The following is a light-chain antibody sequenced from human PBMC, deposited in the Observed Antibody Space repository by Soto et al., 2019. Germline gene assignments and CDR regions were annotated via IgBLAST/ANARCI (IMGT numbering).Light chain of an antibody. Sequence: EIVLTQSPGILSLSPGERATLSCRASQSVSNDFVAWYQQKPGQAPRLLIYGASTRATDVPDRFSGSGSGADFTLTISRLEPEDFAVYYCQQYGSSPPRTFGQGTKVE. J-gene: IGKJ1*01. CDR2: GAS. V-gene: IGKV3-20*01. CDR3: QQYGSSPPRT. CDR1: QSVSNDF.